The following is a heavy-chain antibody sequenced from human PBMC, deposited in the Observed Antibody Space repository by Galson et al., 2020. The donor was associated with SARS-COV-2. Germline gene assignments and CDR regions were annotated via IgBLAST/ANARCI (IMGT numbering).Heavy chain of an antibody. Sequence: GGSLRLSCAASGFTVSSNYMSWVRQAPGKGLEWVSVIYSGGSTYYADSVKGRFTISRDNSKNTLYLQMNSLRAEDTAVYYCARDYYGSGSNYYGMDVWGQGTTVTVSS. CDR2: IYSGGST. D-gene: IGHD3-10*01. V-gene: IGHV3-53*01. J-gene: IGHJ6*02. CDR3: ARDYYGSGSNYYGMDV. CDR1: GFTVSSNY.